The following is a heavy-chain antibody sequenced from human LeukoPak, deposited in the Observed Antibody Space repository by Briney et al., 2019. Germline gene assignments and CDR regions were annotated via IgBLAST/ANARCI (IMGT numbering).Heavy chain of an antibody. CDR2: INPNRGGT. D-gene: IGHD3-9*01. J-gene: IGHJ4*02. CDR3: ARDGNVFRYFGGLLHRPLYVDY. CDR1: GYTLTGYY. V-gene: IGHV1-2*04. Sequence: ASVKVSCKASGYTLTGYYMHGVRQAPGQGLVWMGWINPNRGGTNYAQKFQGWVTMTKDTSISTAYMEMSRLRSDDTAVYYCARDGNVFRYFGGLLHRPLYVDYWGQGTLVTVSS.